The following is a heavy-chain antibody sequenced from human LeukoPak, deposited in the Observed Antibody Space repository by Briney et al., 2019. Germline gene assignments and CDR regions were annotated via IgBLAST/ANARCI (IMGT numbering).Heavy chain of an antibody. CDR2: ISISSSYI. CDR3: AHSSGYAYGLDY. J-gene: IGHJ4*02. CDR1: EFPFSSFW. Sequence: KSGGSLRLSRAASEFPFSSFWVSWVRQAPGKGLEWVSSISISSSYIYYADSVKGRVTISRDNAQNSLYLQMNSLRAEDTAIYYCAHSSGYAYGLDYWGQGTLVTVSS. V-gene: IGHV3-21*01. D-gene: IGHD5-12*01.